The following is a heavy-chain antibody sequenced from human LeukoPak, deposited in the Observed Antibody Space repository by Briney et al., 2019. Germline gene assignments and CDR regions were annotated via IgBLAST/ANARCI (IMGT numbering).Heavy chain of an antibody. CDR2: ISYDGSNK. J-gene: IGHJ4*02. CDR3: AKSYSYED. Sequence: GRSLRLSCAASGFTFSSYGMHWVRQAPGKGLEWVAVISYDGSNKYYADSVKGRFTISRDNPKNTLYLQMNSLRAEDTAVYYCAKSYSYEDWGQGTLVTVSS. V-gene: IGHV3-30*18. CDR1: GFTFSSYG. D-gene: IGHD5-18*01.